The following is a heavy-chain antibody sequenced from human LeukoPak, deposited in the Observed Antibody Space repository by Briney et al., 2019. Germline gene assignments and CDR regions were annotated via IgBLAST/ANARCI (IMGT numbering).Heavy chain of an antibody. J-gene: IGHJ4*02. V-gene: IGHV3-9*01. D-gene: IGHD6-13*01. CDR2: ISWNSGSI. CDR1: GFTFDDYA. Sequence: GGSLRLSCAASGFTFDDYAMHWVRQAPGKGLEWVSGISWNSGSIGYADSVKGRFTISRDNAKNSLYLQMNSLRAEDTAFYYCAKDSASSWSYLNYWGQGTLVTVSS. CDR3: AKDSASSWSYLNY.